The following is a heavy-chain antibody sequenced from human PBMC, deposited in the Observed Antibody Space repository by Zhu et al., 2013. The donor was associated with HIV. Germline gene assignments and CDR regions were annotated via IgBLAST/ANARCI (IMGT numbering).Heavy chain of an antibody. V-gene: IGHV1-69*01. D-gene: IGHD1-1*01. CDR1: GGTFTHYA. J-gene: IGHJ4*01. CDR2: VIPFFRVN. Sequence: QVQLVQSGAEMKQPGASVKVSCKASGGTFTHYAVNWVRQAPGQGFEWLGGVIPFFRVNNYAQKFKGRLSLSADESTSTDYMDLTGLTFEDTAVYFCARREKTHDGSNLFDYWGQGTLVTVSA. CDR3: ARREKTHDGSNLFDY.